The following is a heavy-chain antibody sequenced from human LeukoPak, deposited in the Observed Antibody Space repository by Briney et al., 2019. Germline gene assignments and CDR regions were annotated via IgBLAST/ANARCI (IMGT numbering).Heavy chain of an antibody. V-gene: IGHV3-7*01. D-gene: IGHD3-3*01. CDR2: IKQDGSEK. CDR1: GFTFSTSW. CDR3: ARAQSGFWGGYCFDY. J-gene: IGHJ4*02. Sequence: TGGSLRLSCAASGFTFSTSWMTWVRQAPGKGLEWVVNIKQDGSEKYYVDSVKGRFTVSRDNAKNSLYLQMNSLRAEDTAVYYCARAQSGFWGGYCFDYWGQGTLVTVSS.